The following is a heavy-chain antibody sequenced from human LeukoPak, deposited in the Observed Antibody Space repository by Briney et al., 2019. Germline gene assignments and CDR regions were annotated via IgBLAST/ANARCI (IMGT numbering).Heavy chain of an antibody. V-gene: IGHV3-23*01. D-gene: IGHD4-17*01. CDR2: ISGSGGST. Sequence: PGGSLRLSCAASGFTFSSYAMSWVRQAPGKGLEWVSAISGSGGSTYYAGSVKGRFTISRDNSKNTLYLQMNSLRAEDTAVYYCAKDRVMETTVTTWWFDPWGQGTLVTVSS. CDR3: AKDRVMETTVTTWWFDP. CDR1: GFTFSSYA. J-gene: IGHJ5*02.